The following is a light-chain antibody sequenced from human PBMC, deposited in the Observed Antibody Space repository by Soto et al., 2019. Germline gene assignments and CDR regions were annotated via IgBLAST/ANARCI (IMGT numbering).Light chain of an antibody. Sequence: DIQMSQSPSTLSASVGDRVTITCRASQSISSWLAWYQQKPGKAPKLLIYDASSLESGVPSRFSGSGYGTEFTLTISSLQPDDFATYYCQQYNIYWTFGQGTKVEI. J-gene: IGKJ1*01. CDR1: QSISSW. V-gene: IGKV1-5*01. CDR3: QQYNIYWT. CDR2: DAS.